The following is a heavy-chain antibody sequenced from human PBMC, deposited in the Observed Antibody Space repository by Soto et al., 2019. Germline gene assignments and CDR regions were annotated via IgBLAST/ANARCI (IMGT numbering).Heavy chain of an antibody. D-gene: IGHD5-12*01. J-gene: IGHJ5*02. Sequence: WWTLSLSCTVSVCSISSYYWSWIRQPPGKGLEWIGYIYYSGSTNYNPSLKSRVTISVDTSKNQFSLKLSSVTAAVTAEYYCARVMGRGDNIDWFDPWGQGTLVTVSS. CDR2: IYYSGST. CDR1: VCSISSYY. CDR3: ARVMGRGDNIDWFDP. V-gene: IGHV4-59*01.